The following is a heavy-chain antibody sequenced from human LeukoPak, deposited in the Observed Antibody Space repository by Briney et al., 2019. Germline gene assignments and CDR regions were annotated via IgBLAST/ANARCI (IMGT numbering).Heavy chain of an antibody. J-gene: IGHJ3*01. V-gene: IGHV3-13*01. Sequence: GGPLRLSCAASGFAFSDYDIHWVRQPAGKGLEWVSVVDSAGDTYYPGSVKGRFTVSRDNAKNSVFLQLNSLTAGDTAVYYCTRGISKSRDAFDLWGQGAMVTVSS. CDR3: TRGISKSRDAFDL. CDR2: VDSAGDT. CDR1: GFAFSDYD. D-gene: IGHD3-3*02.